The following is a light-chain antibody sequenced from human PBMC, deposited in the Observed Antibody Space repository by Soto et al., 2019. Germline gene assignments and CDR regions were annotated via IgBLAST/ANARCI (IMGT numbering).Light chain of an antibody. CDR1: QSALYSSNNKNY. J-gene: IGKJ1*01. CDR3: QQYYCTTWT. CDR2: WAS. Sequence: DIVMTQSPDSLAVSLGERATINCKSSQSALYSSNNKNYLAWYQQKPGQPPKLLIYWASTRESGVPDRFSGSGSGTDFTLTISSLQAEDVAVYYCQQYYCTTWTFGQGTKVEIK. V-gene: IGKV4-1*01.